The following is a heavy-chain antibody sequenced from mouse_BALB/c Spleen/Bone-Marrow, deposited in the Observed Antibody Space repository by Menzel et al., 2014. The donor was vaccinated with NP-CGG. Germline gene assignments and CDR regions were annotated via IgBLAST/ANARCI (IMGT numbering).Heavy chain of an antibody. CDR1: GFNIKDTY. D-gene: IGHD1-1*01. CDR3: VSYYYGNYFDS. Sequence: VQLQQSGAELVKPGASVKLSCTASGFNIKDTYMHWVKQRPEQGLEWIGRIDPANGNTKYDPKFQGKATITADTSPNTAYLQLSSLTSENTAVYYCVSYYYGNYFDSWGQGTTLTVSS. J-gene: IGHJ2*01. V-gene: IGHV14-3*02. CDR2: IDPANGNT.